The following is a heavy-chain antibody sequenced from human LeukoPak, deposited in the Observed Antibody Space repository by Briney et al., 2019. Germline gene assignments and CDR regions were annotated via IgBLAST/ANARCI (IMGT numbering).Heavy chain of an antibody. Sequence: ASVKVSCKASGGTFSNYAISWVRQAPGQGLEWMGGIIPIFGTANYAQKFQGRVTITADESTSTAYMELSSLRSEDTAVYYCARDCSSTSCSTYYYYYGMDVWGQGTTVTVSS. CDR2: IIPIFGTA. CDR1: GGTFSNYA. J-gene: IGHJ6*02. V-gene: IGHV1-69*13. CDR3: ARDCSSTSCSTYYYYYGMDV. D-gene: IGHD2-2*01.